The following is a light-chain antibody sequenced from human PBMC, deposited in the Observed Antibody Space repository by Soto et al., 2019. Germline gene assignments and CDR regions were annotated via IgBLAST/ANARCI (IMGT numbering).Light chain of an antibody. CDR1: QSVNHN. J-gene: IGKJ1*01. V-gene: IGKV3-15*01. Sequence: EILMTQSPVTLSVSPGERATLSCRASQSVNHNLAWYHQKPGQAPRLLIYGASTRATGIPARFSGSGSGTEFTLTISSLQSEDFAVYYCQQYNNWRTFGQGTKVDNK. CDR2: GAS. CDR3: QQYNNWRT.